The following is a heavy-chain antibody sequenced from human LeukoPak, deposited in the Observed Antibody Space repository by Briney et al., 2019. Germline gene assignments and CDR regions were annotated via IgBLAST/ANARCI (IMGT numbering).Heavy chain of an antibody. CDR3: VKDRNDFWSGFIFDP. Sequence: PGGSLRLSCAASGFTFSSYAMSWVRQAPGKGLEWVSGISGSGGSTYYADSVKGRFTISRDNSKNTLYLQMNSLRAEDTAVYYCVKDRNDFWSGFIFDPWGQGTLVTVSS. D-gene: IGHD3-3*01. CDR1: GFTFSSYA. V-gene: IGHV3-23*01. J-gene: IGHJ5*02. CDR2: ISGSGGST.